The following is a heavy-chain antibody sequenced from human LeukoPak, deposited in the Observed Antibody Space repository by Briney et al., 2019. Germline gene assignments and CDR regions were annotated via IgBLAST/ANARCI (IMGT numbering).Heavy chain of an antibody. CDR2: ISGSGGST. CDR3: AKAGSRLVYFDY. CDR1: GFTFSSYA. Sequence: GGSLRLSCAASGFTFSSYAMSWVRQAPGKGLEWVSAISGSGGSTYYADSVKGRFTISRDKSKNTLDLQMNSLRAEDTAVYYCAKAGSRLVYFDYWGQGTLVTVSS. D-gene: IGHD3-16*01. V-gene: IGHV3-23*01. J-gene: IGHJ4*02.